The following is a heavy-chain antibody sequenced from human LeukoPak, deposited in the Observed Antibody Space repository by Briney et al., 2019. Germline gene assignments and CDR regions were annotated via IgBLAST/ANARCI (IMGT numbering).Heavy chain of an antibody. CDR1: GYSFTSHY. CDR3: ARDTSEGDYAWWFDP. J-gene: IGHJ5*02. CDR2: INPRGTAT. Sequence: ASVKVSCRASGYSFTSHYMHWVRQAPGQGLEWMGLINPRGTATRYAESFQGRLTLTRDLSTSTDYMELSSLRSDDTAVYFCARDTSEGDYAWWFDPWGQGTLVTVAS. D-gene: IGHD3-16*01. V-gene: IGHV1-46*01.